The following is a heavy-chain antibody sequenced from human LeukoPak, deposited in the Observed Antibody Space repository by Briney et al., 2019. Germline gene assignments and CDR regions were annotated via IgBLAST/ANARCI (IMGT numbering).Heavy chain of an antibody. CDR1: GFTFSSYS. CDR3: ASGREYYYDSSGYHDDY. D-gene: IGHD3-22*01. V-gene: IGHV3-48*01. CDR2: ISSSSSTI. J-gene: IGHJ4*02. Sequence: PGGSLRLSCAASGFTFSSYSMNWVRQAPGKGLEWVSYISSSSSTIYYADSVKGRFTISRDNAKNSLYLQMNSLRAEDTAVYYCASGREYYYDSSGYHDDYWGQGTLVTVSS.